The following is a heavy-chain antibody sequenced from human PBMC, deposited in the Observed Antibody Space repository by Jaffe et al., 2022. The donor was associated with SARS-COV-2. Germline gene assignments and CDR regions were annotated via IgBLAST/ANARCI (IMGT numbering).Heavy chain of an antibody. Sequence: QMQLQESGPGVVKPSETLSLTCSVSGDSVTNSGYYWGWIRQPPGKGLEWIGSIDYRGTTFYSPSLKSRVTISLDTSKDHFSLSLRSVTAADTAIYYCVGPRWLQFTYWSHGTLVTVSS. V-gene: IGHV4-39*02. CDR3: VGPRWLQFTY. J-gene: IGHJ4*01. CDR1: GDSVTNSGYY. D-gene: IGHD5-18*01. CDR2: IDYRGTT.